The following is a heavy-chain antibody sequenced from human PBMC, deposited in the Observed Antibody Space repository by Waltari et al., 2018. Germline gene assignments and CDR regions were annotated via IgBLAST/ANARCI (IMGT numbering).Heavy chain of an antibody. D-gene: IGHD1-1*01. Sequence: EVQLVESGGGLVQPGGSLRLSCAASGFTFTRYWMSWVRQAPGKVLECVANIKQGGSDKNYVDSVKGRFTISRDNAKNSLYLQMNSLRAEDTAVYYCARTGDDYWGQGTLVTVSS. CDR3: ARTGDDY. V-gene: IGHV3-7*03. CDR1: GFTFTRYW. CDR2: IKQGGSDK. J-gene: IGHJ4*02.